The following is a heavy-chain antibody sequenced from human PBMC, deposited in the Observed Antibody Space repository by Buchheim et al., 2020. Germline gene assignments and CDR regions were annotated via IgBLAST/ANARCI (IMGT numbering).Heavy chain of an antibody. J-gene: IGHJ3*02. Sequence: QVQVVESGGGLVKPGGPLRLSCAASGFSFSDYYMSWMRQAPGKGLEWISYISNSGTTKDYADSVKGRFTISRDNAKKSLYLQMNSLRAEDTAVYYCARGVRMADNWGQGT. V-gene: IGHV3-11*01. CDR2: ISNSGTTK. CDR1: GFSFSDYY. CDR3: ARGVRMADN. D-gene: IGHD5-24*01.